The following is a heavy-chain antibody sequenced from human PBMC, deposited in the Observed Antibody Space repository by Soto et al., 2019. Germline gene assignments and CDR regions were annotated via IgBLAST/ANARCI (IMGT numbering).Heavy chain of an antibody. CDR2: MNPNSGNT. V-gene: IGHV1-8*01. CDR3: AISGIAVAGMWPNDY. CDR1: GYTFTSYD. Sequence: ASVKVSCKASGYTFTSYDINWVRQATGQGLEWMGWMNPNSGNTGYAQKFQGRVTMTRNTSISTAYMELSSLRSEDTAVYYCAISGIAVAGMWPNDYWGQGTLVTVSS. J-gene: IGHJ4*02. D-gene: IGHD6-19*01.